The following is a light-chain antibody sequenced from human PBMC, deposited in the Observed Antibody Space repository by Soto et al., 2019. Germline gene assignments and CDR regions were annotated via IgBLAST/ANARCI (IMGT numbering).Light chain of an antibody. Sequence: QSALTQPASVSGSPGQSFTISCTGTSSDVGAYHSVSWYQQHPGKAPKLIIFDVSNRPSGVSDRFSGSKSGNTASLTISGLRAEDEADYYCTSFTDTGTVIFGGGTKLTVL. V-gene: IGLV2-14*03. CDR2: DVS. CDR1: SSDVGAYHS. CDR3: TSFTDTGTVI. J-gene: IGLJ2*01.